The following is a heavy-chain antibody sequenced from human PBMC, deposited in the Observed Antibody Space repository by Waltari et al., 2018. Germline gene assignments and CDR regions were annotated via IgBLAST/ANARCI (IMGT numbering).Heavy chain of an antibody. Sequence: QVQLVQSGAEVKKPGSSVKVSCKASGGTFSSYAISWLAQAPGQGLEWRGGVIPIFGTANYGQKCQGRVTITADESTSTAYMELSSLRSEDTAVYYCARGYSYGQYYFDYWGQGTLVTVSS. J-gene: IGHJ4*02. V-gene: IGHV1-69*01. D-gene: IGHD5-18*01. CDR2: VIPIFGTA. CDR3: ARGYSYGQYYFDY. CDR1: GGTFSSYA.